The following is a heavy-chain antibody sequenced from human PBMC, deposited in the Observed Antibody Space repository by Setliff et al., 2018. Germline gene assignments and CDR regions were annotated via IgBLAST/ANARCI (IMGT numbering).Heavy chain of an antibody. D-gene: IGHD6-6*01. CDR1: GFTFSTYR. V-gene: IGHV3-33*08. J-gene: IGHJ4*02. Sequence: SLRLSCAASGFTFSTYRMHWVRQAPGKGLEWVAVIWDDGGNKYHADSVKGRFTISRDNSKNTLYLQMNSLRAEDTAVYYCARVDGQLAYDYWGQGTLVTVSS. CDR2: IWDDGGNK. CDR3: ARVDGQLAYDY.